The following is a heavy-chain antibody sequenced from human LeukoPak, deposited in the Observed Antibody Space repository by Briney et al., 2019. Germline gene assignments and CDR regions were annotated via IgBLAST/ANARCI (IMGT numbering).Heavy chain of an antibody. V-gene: IGHV3-33*01. CDR1: GFSFSAYG. J-gene: IGHJ4*02. D-gene: IGHD6-6*01. CDR2: IWHDGRNK. CDR3: ARGGDQYSSSPQDY. Sequence: GTSLRLSCLASGFSFSAYGLHWVRQAPGKGLEWVAVIWHDGRNKYYADSVKGRFTISRDNPKNTLYLQMNILRVEDTAVYYCARGGDQYSSSPQDYWGQGTLVTVSS.